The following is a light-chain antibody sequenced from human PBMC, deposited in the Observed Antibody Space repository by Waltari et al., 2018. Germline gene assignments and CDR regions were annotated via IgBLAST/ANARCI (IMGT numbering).Light chain of an antibody. CDR2: VNSDGSH. Sequence: QLVLTQSPSSSASLGASVMLTYTLSSGHGSNLIAWPQKQPEKGPRYLMKVNSDGSHSKGDDTPDRFSGSSSGAERYLTISNLQPEDEADYYCETGGHGTWVFGGGTKVTVL. J-gene: IGLJ3*02. CDR3: ETGGHGTWV. CDR1: SGHGSNL. V-gene: IGLV4-69*01.